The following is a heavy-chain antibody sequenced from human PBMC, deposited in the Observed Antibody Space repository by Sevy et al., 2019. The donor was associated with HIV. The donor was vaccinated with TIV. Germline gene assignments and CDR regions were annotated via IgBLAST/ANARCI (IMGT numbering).Heavy chain of an antibody. D-gene: IGHD3-3*01. CDR2: ISYDGSNK. CDR1: GFTFSRYG. V-gene: IGHV3-30*18. CDR3: AKDAGDGYNFWGGAFDI. Sequence: GGSLRLSCAASGFTFSRYGMHWVRQAPGKGLEWVAVISYDGSNKYYADSVKGRFTISRDNSKNTLYLQMNSLRAEDTAVYYCAKDAGDGYNFWGGAFDIWGQGTMVTVSS. J-gene: IGHJ3*02.